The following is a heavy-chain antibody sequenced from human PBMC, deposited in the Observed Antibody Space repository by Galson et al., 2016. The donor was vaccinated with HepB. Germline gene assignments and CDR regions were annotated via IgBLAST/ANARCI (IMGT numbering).Heavy chain of an antibody. CDR1: GFRLNSYG. CDR3: GKDIVWSGYARGVDF. Sequence: SLRLSCAASGFRLNSYGMHWVRQAPGKGLEWVAVIWYDTSNTYYADSVRGRFSIYRDNSKNTLYLQMNSLRADDTAIYYWGKDIVWSGYARGVDFWGQGTLVTVSS. D-gene: IGHD3-3*01. J-gene: IGHJ4*02. CDR2: IWYDTSNT. V-gene: IGHV3-33*06.